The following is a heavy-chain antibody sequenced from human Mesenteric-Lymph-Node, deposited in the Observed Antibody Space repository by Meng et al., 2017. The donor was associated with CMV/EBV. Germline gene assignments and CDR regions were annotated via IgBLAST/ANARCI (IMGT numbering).Heavy chain of an antibody. Sequence: CRTAADSITTYYVTCVRRPAGRGLELLVWMILDSGSTAYAQQFQGRVTITGNPSISTAYMVLSSLISEDTAMYYCARRQNSGHDVLDLWGQGTLVTVSS. CDR3: ARRQNSGHDVLDL. D-gene: IGHD5-12*01. CDR2: MILDSGST. V-gene: IGHV1-8*03. J-gene: IGHJ5*02. CDR1: ADSITTYY.